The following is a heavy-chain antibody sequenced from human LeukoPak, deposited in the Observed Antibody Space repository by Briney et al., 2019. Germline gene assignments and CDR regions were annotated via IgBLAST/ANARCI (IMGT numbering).Heavy chain of an antibody. Sequence: GGSLRLSCAASGFTVSSNYISWVRQVPGKGLEWVSVIYSGGTTYYADSVKGRFTISRDNSKNTLYLQMNSLRAEDTAVYYCAREVPPVAKYYFDYWGQGTLVTVSS. V-gene: IGHV3-66*01. CDR2: IYSGGTT. CDR1: GFTVSSNY. D-gene: IGHD2-2*01. CDR3: AREVPPVAKYYFDY. J-gene: IGHJ4*02.